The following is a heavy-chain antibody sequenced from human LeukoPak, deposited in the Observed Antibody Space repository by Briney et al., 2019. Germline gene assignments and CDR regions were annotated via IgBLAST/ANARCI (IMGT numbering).Heavy chain of an antibody. CDR1: GFTFSGYA. J-gene: IGHJ4*02. D-gene: IGHD1-26*01. Sequence: GGSLRLSCAASGFTFSGYAMSWVRQAPGKGLEWVSTISGSGGSTYYADSVKGRVSISRDNSKNTLYLQMNSLRAEDTAVYYCAKDRNSEGGAAKNYWGQGTLVTVSS. CDR3: AKDRNSEGGAAKNY. V-gene: IGHV3-23*01. CDR2: ISGSGGST.